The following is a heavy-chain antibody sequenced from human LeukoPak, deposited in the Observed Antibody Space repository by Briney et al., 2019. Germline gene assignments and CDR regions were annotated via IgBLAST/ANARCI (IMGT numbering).Heavy chain of an antibody. J-gene: IGHJ4*02. D-gene: IGHD5-18*01. CDR2: ISTSGSP. V-gene: IGHV4-61*02. CDR3: ARAGDSGYSYGSPDY. Sequence: SETLSLTCTVSGASISSGSYYWIWIRQAAEKGLEWIGRISTSGSPNYNPSLKSRVTISVDTSKTQFSLKLSSVTAADTAVYYCARAGDSGYSYGSPDYWGQGTLVTVSS. CDR1: GASISSGSYY.